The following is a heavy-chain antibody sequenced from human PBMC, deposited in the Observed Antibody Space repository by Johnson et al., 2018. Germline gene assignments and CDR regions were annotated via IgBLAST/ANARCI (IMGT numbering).Heavy chain of an antibody. CDR2: ISSNGGST. V-gene: IGHV3-64*01. D-gene: IGHD3-3*01. CDR1: GFTFSSYA. Sequence: VQLVQSGGGLVQPGGSLRLSCAASGFTFSSYAMHWVRQAPGKGLEYVSVISSNGGSTYHANSVKGRFTISRENSKNTLYLQMGRLRAEDMAVYYCARDGYDVGSSYLREHVNYYSMDVWGKGTTVTVSS. J-gene: IGHJ6*03. CDR3: ARDGYDVGSSYLREHVNYYSMDV.